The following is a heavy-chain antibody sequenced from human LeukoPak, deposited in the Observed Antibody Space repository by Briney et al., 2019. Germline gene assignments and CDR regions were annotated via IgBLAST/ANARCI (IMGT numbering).Heavy chain of an antibody. V-gene: IGHV3-30*02. CDR2: IRYDGSNK. D-gene: IGHD3-10*01. J-gene: IGHJ4*02. Sequence: PGGSLRLSCAASGFTFSSYGMHWVRQAPGKGLEWVAFIRYDGSNKYYADSVKGRFTISRDNSKNTLYLQMNSLRAEDTAVYYCAKPYYYGSGSSLAFDYWGQGTLVTVSS. CDR3: AKPYYYGSGSSLAFDY. CDR1: GFTFSSYG.